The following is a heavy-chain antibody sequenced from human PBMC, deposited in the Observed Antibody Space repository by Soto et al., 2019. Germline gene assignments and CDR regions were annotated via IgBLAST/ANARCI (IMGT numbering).Heavy chain of an antibody. J-gene: IGHJ3*02. CDR2: ISYDGSNK. Sequence: QVQLVESGGGVVQPGRSLRLSCAASGFTFSSYAMHWVRQAPGKGLEWVAVISYDGSNKYYADSVKGRFTISRDNSKNTLYLQMNSLRAEDTAVYYCATRDDFWIGRRAFDIWGQGTMVTVSS. V-gene: IGHV3-30-3*01. CDR3: ATRDDFWIGRRAFDI. D-gene: IGHD3-3*01. CDR1: GFTFSSYA.